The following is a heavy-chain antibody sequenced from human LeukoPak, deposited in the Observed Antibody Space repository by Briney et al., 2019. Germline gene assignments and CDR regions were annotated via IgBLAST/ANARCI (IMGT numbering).Heavy chain of an antibody. V-gene: IGHV4-34*01. CDR2: IYESGTT. J-gene: IGHJ4*02. Sequence: PSETLSLTCAVYGESLNSYYWSWVRQPPGEGLEWIGEIYESGTTNYNPSLKSRVAISMVPSKQQFSLILSSVTAADTAVYYCARQIETAGTVFDYWGQGTLVTVSS. D-gene: IGHD6-13*01. CDR3: ARQIETAGTVFDY. CDR1: GESLNSYY.